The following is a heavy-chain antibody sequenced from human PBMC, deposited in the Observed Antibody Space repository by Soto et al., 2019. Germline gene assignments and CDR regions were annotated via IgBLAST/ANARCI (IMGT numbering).Heavy chain of an antibody. Sequence: QVQLQQWGAGLLKPSETLSLTCAVYGGSFSGYYWSWIRQPPGKGLEWIGEINHSGSTNYNPSLKSRVTISVDTSKNQFSLKLSSVTAADTAVYYCARGLEYYGSGSYGNTSKWLDPWGQGTLVTVSS. CDR3: ARGLEYYGSGSYGNTSKWLDP. CDR1: GGSFSGYY. D-gene: IGHD3-10*01. V-gene: IGHV4-34*01. CDR2: INHSGST. J-gene: IGHJ5*02.